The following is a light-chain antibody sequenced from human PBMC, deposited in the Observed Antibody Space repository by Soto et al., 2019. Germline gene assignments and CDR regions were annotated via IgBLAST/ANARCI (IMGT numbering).Light chain of an antibody. CDR1: QSVSSSY. V-gene: IGKV3-20*01. Sequence: EIVLTQSPGTLSLSPGERATLSCRASQSVSSSYLAWYQQKPGQAPRLLIYGAFNRATGIPDRFSGSGSGTDFPLTFSRLEPEAFAVYYCQQYGDSPATFGPGTKVDIK. CDR2: GAF. CDR3: QQYGDSPAT. J-gene: IGKJ3*01.